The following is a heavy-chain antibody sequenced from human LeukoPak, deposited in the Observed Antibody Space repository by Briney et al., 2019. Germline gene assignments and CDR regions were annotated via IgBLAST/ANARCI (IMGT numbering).Heavy chain of an antibody. J-gene: IGHJ4*02. D-gene: IGHD3-10*01. CDR3: ARAMYGSGRGEIDY. V-gene: IGHV4-59*01. Sequence: SETLSLTCTVAGGSISSYYWSWVRQPPGKGLEWIGYIYYSGSTNYNPSLNRRVTISVDTSKNQFSLKLSSVTAADTAVYYCARAMYGSGRGEIDYWGQGTLVTVSS. CDR1: GGSISSYY. CDR2: IYYSGST.